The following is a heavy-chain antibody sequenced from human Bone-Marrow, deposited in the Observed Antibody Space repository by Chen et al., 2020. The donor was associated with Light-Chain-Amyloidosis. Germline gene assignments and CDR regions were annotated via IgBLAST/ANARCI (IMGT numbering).Heavy chain of an antibody. J-gene: IGHJ4*02. V-gene: IGHV3-21*01. CDR3: ARGGSYYYFDY. Sequence: EVQLVESGGGLVKPEGSLRPSCVASGFTFSSYTMNWVRQTPGRGLEWVSSISRSSSHIYYADSMRGRFTISRDNAKNSLYLQMNNLRAEDTAVYYCARGGSYYYFDYWCQGILVTVSS. D-gene: IGHD1-26*01. CDR2: ISRSSSHI. CDR1: GFTFSSYT.